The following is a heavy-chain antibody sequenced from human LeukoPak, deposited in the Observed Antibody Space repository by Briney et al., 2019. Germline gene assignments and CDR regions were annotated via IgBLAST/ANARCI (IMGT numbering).Heavy chain of an antibody. D-gene: IGHD3-22*01. CDR2: ISAYNGNT. CDR3: ARDDKYYYDSSGYYIDAFDI. V-gene: IGHV1-18*01. J-gene: IGHJ3*02. CDR1: GYTFTSYG. Sequence: GASVKVSCKASGYTFTSYGISWVRQAPGQGLEWMGWISAYNGNTNYAQKLQGRVTMTTDTSTSTAYMELRSLRSDDTAVYYCARDDKYYYDSSGYYIDAFDIWGQGTMVTVSS.